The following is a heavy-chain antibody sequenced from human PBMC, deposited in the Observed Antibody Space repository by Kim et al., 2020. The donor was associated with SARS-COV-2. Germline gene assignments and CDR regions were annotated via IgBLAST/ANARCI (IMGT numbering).Heavy chain of an antibody. D-gene: IGHD3-9*01. Sequence: TISRDNSKNTLYLQMNSLRAEDTAVYYCARDIRHSSSPRNYDILTGYFDYWGQGTLVTVSS. J-gene: IGHJ4*02. V-gene: IGHV3-30*01. CDR3: ARDIRHSSSPRNYDILTGYFDY.